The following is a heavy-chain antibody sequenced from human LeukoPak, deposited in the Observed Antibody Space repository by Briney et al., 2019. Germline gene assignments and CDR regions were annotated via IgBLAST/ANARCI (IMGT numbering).Heavy chain of an antibody. Sequence: SETLSLTCAVYGGSFSGYYWSWIRQPPGKGLEWIGYVHHSGRTDYNPSLKSRVTISVDTSKNQVSLKLTSVTAADTAIYYCARAQYDFLTGYYNAFDYWGQGNVVTVSS. CDR3: ARAQYDFLTGYYNAFDY. CDR1: GGSFSGYY. J-gene: IGHJ4*02. D-gene: IGHD3-9*01. CDR2: VHHSGRT. V-gene: IGHV4-34*01.